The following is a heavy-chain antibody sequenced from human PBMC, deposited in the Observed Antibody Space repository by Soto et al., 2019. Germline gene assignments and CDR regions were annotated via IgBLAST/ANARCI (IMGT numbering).Heavy chain of an antibody. CDR2: ISSSGSTI. D-gene: IGHD2-21*02. Sequence: QVQLVESGGGLVKPGGSLRLSCEASGFTFSDYYMSWIRQAPGKGLEWVSYISSSGSTIYYADSVKGRFTISRDNAKNSLYLQMNSLRAEDTAVYYCAGGIQCGGDCSYYYYYGMDVWGQGTTVTVSS. J-gene: IGHJ6*02. CDR1: GFTFSDYY. CDR3: AGGIQCGGDCSYYYYYGMDV. V-gene: IGHV3-11*01.